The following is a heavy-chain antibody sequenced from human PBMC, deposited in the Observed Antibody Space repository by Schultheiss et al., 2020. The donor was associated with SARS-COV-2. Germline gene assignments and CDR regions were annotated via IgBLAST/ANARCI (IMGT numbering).Heavy chain of an antibody. Sequence: SETLSLTCAVSGGSISSSNWWSWVRQPPGKGLEWIGEIYHSGSTNYNPSLKSRVTISVDTSKNQFSLKLSSVTAADTAVYYCASGGDYAAVDVWGKGTTVTVSS. CDR2: IYHSGST. D-gene: IGHD4-17*01. CDR1: GGSISSSNW. J-gene: IGHJ6*04. V-gene: IGHV4-4*02. CDR3: ASGGDYAAVDV.